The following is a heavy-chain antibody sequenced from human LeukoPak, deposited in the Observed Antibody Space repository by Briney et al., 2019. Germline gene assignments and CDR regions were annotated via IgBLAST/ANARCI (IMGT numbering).Heavy chain of an antibody. D-gene: IGHD2-21*01. CDR3: CRQDWAY. Sequence: PGGSLRLSCAASGFTFSSYEMNWVRQAPGKGLEWVSYISSSGSTVYYADSVKGRFTIYRDNARKSLYLQMNNVTAEDTAVYYCCRQDWAYWGQGTLVTVSS. J-gene: IGHJ4*02. CDR2: ISSSGSTV. CDR1: GFTFSSYE. V-gene: IGHV3-48*03.